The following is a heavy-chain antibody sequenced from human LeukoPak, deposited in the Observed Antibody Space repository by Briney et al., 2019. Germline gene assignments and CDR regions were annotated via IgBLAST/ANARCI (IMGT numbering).Heavy chain of an antibody. J-gene: IGHJ4*02. Sequence: PGGSLRLSCAASGFTFSSYSMNWVRQAPGKGLEWVSSISSSSSYIYYADSVKGRFTISRDNAKNSLYLQMNSLRAEDTAVYYCARVSGSYRAADYWGQGTLVTVSS. CDR3: ARVSGSYRAADY. V-gene: IGHV3-21*01. D-gene: IGHD1-26*01. CDR1: GFTFSSYS. CDR2: ISSSSSYI.